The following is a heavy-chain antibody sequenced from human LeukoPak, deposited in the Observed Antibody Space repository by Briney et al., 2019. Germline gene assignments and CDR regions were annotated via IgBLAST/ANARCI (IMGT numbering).Heavy chain of an antibody. J-gene: IGHJ4*02. CDR2: IYHSGST. V-gene: IGHV4-38-2*01. CDR3: ARVGGGYSDFDY. CDR1: GYSISSGYY. D-gene: IGHD1-26*01. Sequence: SETLSLTCAVSGYSISSGYYWGWIRQPPGKGLEWIGSIYHSGSTYYNPSLKSRVTISVDTSKNQFSLKLSSVTAADTAVYYCARVGGGYSDFDYWGQGTLVTVSS.